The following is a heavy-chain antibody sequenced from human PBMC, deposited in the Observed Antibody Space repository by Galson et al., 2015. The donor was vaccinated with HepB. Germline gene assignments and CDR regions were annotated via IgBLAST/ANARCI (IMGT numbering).Heavy chain of an antibody. V-gene: IGHV3-30-3*02. D-gene: IGHD1-1*01. CDR3: AKDLSGYWTYDY. J-gene: IGHJ4*02. CDR1: GFSFSSHV. Sequence: SLRLSCAASGFSFSSHVMHWVRQTPGKGLEWVAVILHDGTDIRYADSVKGRFTISRDNSKNTLYHQMDSLRAEDTGLYHCAKDLSGYWTYDYWGQGTLVTVSS. CDR2: ILHDGTDI.